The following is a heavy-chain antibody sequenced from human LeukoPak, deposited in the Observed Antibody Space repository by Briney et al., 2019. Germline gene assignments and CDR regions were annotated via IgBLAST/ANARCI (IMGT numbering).Heavy chain of an antibody. D-gene: IGHD2-2*03. CDR1: GYTFTSYG. CDR3: ARDGYCSSTSCYVRLYYYYYGMDV. Sequence: GASVKVSCKASGYTFTSYGISWVRQAPGQGLEWMGWISAYNGNTNYAQKLQGRVTMTTDTSTSTAYMELRSLRSDDTAVYYCARDGYCSSTSCYVRLYYYYYGMDVWGQGTTVTVSS. V-gene: IGHV1-18*01. J-gene: IGHJ6*02. CDR2: ISAYNGNT.